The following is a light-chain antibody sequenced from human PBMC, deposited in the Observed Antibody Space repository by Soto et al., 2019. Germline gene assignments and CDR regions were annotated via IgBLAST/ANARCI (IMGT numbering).Light chain of an antibody. V-gene: IGKV1-9*01. J-gene: IGKJ2*01. CDR2: AAS. CDR3: QQVNSYPYT. CDR1: QGISSY. Sequence: DIQLTQSPSFLSASVGDRVTITCRASQGISSYLAWYQQKPGKAPNLLIYAASTLQSGVRSRFSGSGSGTEFTLTISSLQPEDFATFYCQQVNSYPYTFGQGTKLEIK.